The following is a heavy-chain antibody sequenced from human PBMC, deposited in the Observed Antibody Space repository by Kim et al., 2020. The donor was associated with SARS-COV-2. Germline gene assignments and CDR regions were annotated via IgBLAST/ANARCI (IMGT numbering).Heavy chain of an antibody. Sequence: ASVKVSCKASGYTFTSYYMHWVRQAPGQGLEWMGIINPSGGSTSYAQKFQGRVTMTRDTSTSTVYMELSSLRSEDTAVYYCARDLISVGQQLVHYFDLWGRGTLVTVSS. D-gene: IGHD6-13*01. V-gene: IGHV1-46*01. CDR1: GYTFTSYY. CDR2: INPSGGST. CDR3: ARDLISVGQQLVHYFDL. J-gene: IGHJ2*01.